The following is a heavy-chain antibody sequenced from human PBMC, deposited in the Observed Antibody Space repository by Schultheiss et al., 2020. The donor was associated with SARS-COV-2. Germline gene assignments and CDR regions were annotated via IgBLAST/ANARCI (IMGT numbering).Heavy chain of an antibody. Sequence: GGSLRLSCAASGFTFSSYWMHWVRQAPGKGLEWLTVISNDGNHKYYADSVKGRFTISRDNAKNSLSLQMNSLRDEDTAVYYCVRDHRWSFDSWGQGTLVTVSS. CDR1: GFTFSSYW. CDR3: VRDHRWSFDS. V-gene: IGHV3-30-3*01. CDR2: ISNDGNHK. J-gene: IGHJ4*02. D-gene: IGHD2-15*01.